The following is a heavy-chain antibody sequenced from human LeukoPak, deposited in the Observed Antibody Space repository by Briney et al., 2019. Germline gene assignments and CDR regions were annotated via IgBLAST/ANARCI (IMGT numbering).Heavy chain of an antibody. Sequence: SVKVSCKASGGTFSSYAISWVRQAPGQGLEWMGRIIPILGIANYAQKFQGRVTITADKSTSTAYMEVSSLRSEDTAVYYCAREYDFWSFGWFDPWGQGTLVTVSS. J-gene: IGHJ5*02. CDR3: AREYDFWSFGWFDP. D-gene: IGHD3-3*01. V-gene: IGHV1-69*04. CDR2: IIPILGIA. CDR1: GGTFSSYA.